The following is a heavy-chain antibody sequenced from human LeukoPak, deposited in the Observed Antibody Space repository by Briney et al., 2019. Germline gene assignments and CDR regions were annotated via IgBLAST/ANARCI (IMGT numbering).Heavy chain of an antibody. J-gene: IGHJ3*02. Sequence: ASVKVSCKASGGTFSSYAIGWVRQAPGQGLEWMGIINPSGGSTSYAQKFQGRVTMTRDMSTSTVYMELSSLGSEDTAVYYCARARGGPLDIWGQGTMVTVSS. CDR1: GGTFSSYA. CDR2: INPSGGST. V-gene: IGHV1-46*01. CDR3: ARARGGPLDI.